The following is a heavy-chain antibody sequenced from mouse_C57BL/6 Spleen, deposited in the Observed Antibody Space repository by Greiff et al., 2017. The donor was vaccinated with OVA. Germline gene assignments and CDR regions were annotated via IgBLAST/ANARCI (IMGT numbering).Heavy chain of an antibody. Sequence: EVKLMESGEGLVKPGGSLKLSCAASGFTFSSYAMSWVRQTPEKRLEWVAYISSGGDYIYYADTVKGRFTISRDNARNTLYLQMSSLKSEDTAMYYCTRGGLLRNYFDYWGQGTTLTVSS. CDR3: TRGGLLRNYFDY. D-gene: IGHD2-3*01. J-gene: IGHJ2*01. CDR2: ISSGGDYI. V-gene: IGHV5-9-1*02. CDR1: GFTFSSYA.